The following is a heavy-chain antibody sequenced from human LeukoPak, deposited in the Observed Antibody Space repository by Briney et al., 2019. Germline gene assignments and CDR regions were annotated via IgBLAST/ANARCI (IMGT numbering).Heavy chain of an antibody. D-gene: IGHD2-21*02. CDR3: ARHPFSLTALDAFDI. J-gene: IGHJ3*02. CDR1: GGAISSSSYY. V-gene: IGHV4-39*01. CDR2: IYYSGST. Sequence: SGTLSLTCTVSGGAISSSSYYWGWIRQPPGQGLEWIVSIYYSGSTYYNPSLKSRVTISVDTSKNQFSLKLSSVTAADTAVYYCARHPFSLTALDAFDIWGQGTMVTVSS.